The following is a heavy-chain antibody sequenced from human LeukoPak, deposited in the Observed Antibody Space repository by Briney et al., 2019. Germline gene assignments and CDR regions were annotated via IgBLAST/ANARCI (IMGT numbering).Heavy chain of an antibody. V-gene: IGHV3-33*01. D-gene: IGHD2-21*02. J-gene: IGHJ6*02. Sequence: GGSLRLSCAAAGFTFSSYGMHWVRQAPGKGLEWGAVIWYDGSNKYYADSVKGRFTISRDNSKNTLYLQMNSLRAEDTAVYYCARERAYCGGDCFSGYYYGMDVWGQGTTVTVSS. CDR1: GFTFSSYG. CDR3: ARERAYCGGDCFSGYYYGMDV. CDR2: IWYDGSNK.